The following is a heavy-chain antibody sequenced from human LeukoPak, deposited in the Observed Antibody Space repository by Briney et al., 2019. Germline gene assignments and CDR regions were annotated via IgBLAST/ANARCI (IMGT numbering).Heavy chain of an antibody. V-gene: IGHV5-51*01. D-gene: IGHD2-2*01. CDR2: IYPGDSDT. Sequence: GESLKISCKGSGYSFTSYWIGWVRQMPGKGLEWMGIIYPGDSDTRYSPSFQGQVTISADKSISTAYLQWSSLKASDTAMYYCASARCSSISCQGWFDPWGQGTLVTVSS. CDR1: GYSFTSYW. CDR3: ASARCSSISCQGWFDP. J-gene: IGHJ5*02.